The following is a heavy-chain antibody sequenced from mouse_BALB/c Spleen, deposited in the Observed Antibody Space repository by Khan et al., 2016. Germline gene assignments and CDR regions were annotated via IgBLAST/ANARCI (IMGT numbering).Heavy chain of an antibody. Sequence: EVKLEESGPDLVKPSQSLSLTCTVTGYSITSGYSWHWIRQFPGNKLEWMGYIHYSGSTNYNPSLKSRISITRDTSKNQFFLQLHSVTTEDTATYYCGIHTVVTAEGLAYGDQGTQVTVSP. D-gene: IGHD2-2*01. V-gene: IGHV3-1*02. CDR3: GIHTVVTAEGLAY. J-gene: IGHJ3*01. CDR1: GYSITSGYS. CDR2: IHYSGST.